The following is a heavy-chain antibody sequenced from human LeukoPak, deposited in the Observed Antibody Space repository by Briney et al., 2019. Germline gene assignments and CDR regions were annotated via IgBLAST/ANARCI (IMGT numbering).Heavy chain of an antibody. CDR2: INPNSGGT. J-gene: IGHJ5*02. V-gene: IGHV1-2*02. D-gene: IGHD3-3*01. CDR1: GYTFTGYY. Sequence: ASVKVSCKASGYTFTGYYMHWVRQAPGQGLEWMGWINPNSGGTNYAQKFQGRVTMTRDTSISTAHMELSRLRSDDTAVYYCARVSYYDFWSGYYSKKYNWFDPWDQGALVTVSS. CDR3: ARVSYYDFWSGYYSKKYNWFDP.